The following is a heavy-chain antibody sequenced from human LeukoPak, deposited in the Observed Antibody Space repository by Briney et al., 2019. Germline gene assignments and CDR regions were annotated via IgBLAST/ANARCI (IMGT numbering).Heavy chain of an antibody. V-gene: IGHV3-30*04. CDR2: YDGDKT. J-gene: IGHJ4*02. D-gene: IGHD7-27*01. Sequence: GGSLRLSCTASGFTLSTYAIHWVRQAPGKGLEWVAYDGDKTYYADSVTGRFTISRDNSKYTLYLQMNSLRAEDTAIYYCARETGDSGDYLDYWGQGTLVTGSS. CDR1: GFTLSTYA. CDR3: ARETGDSGDYLDY.